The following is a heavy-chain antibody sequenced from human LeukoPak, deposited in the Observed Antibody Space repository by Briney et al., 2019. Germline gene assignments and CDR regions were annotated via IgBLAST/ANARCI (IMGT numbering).Heavy chain of an antibody. CDR1: GYTFTSYG. D-gene: IGHD6-13*01. CDR2: ISAYNGNA. CDR3: AREQGQLEHDAFDI. J-gene: IGHJ3*02. V-gene: IGHV1-18*01. Sequence: GASVKVSCKASGYTFTSYGISWVRQAPGQGLEWMGWISAYNGNANYAQKLQGRVTMTTDTSTSTAYMELSSLRSEDTAVYYCAREQGQLEHDAFDIWGQGTMVTVSS.